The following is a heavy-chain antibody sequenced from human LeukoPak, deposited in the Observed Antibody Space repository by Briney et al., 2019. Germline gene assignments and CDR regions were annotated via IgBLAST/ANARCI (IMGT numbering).Heavy chain of an antibody. D-gene: IGHD6-13*01. Sequence: GGSLRLSCAASGSTLSSYWMHWVRQAPGKGLVWVSRIKSDGSSANYAESVKGRFTISRDNAKKTMHLQMNSLGAEDTAVYYCATSPPDSSWVYWGQGTLVTVSS. CDR1: GSTLSSYW. CDR2: IKSDGSSA. V-gene: IGHV3-74*01. CDR3: ATSPPDSSWVY. J-gene: IGHJ4*02.